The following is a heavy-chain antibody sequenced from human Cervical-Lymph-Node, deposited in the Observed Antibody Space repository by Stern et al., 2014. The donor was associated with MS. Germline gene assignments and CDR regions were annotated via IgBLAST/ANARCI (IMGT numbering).Heavy chain of an antibody. CDR3: AHAPGYCTGTSCSALPDY. CDR1: GFSLNITGVG. J-gene: IGHJ4*02. D-gene: IGHD2-2*01. CDR2: IYWNDNK. V-gene: IGHV2-5*01. Sequence: QITLKESGPTLVKPTQTLTLTCTFSGFSLNITGVGVGWIRQPPGKALEWLAVIYWNDNKRYSPSLESRLTITKDTSKNRVVLTMTNMDPVDTATYYCAHAPGYCTGTSCSALPDYWGQGTLVTVSS.